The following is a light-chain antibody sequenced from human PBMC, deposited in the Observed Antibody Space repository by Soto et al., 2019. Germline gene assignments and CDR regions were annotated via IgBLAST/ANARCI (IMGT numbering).Light chain of an antibody. Sequence: DIQMTQSPTSLSASVGDRVTIICRTSQTVSIYLNWFQQKPGEAPKLLISAASRLHRGVPSRFSGSGSGTEFTLTISSLQPDDFATYYCQQYNSYSGTFGQGTKVDIK. J-gene: IGKJ1*01. CDR3: QQYNSYSGT. CDR1: QTVSIY. V-gene: IGKV1-5*02. CDR2: AAS.